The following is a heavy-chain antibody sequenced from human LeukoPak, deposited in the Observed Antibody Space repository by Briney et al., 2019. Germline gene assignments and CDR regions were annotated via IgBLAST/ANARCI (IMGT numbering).Heavy chain of an antibody. J-gene: IGHJ4*02. CDR1: GFTFSSYS. D-gene: IGHD2-2*01. V-gene: IGHV3-23*01. Sequence: GGSLRLSCAASGFTFSSYSMNWVRQAPGKGLEWVSAISGSGGSTYYADSVKGRFTISRDNSKNTLYLQMNSLRVEDTAVYYCAKESTPYCSSTSCPFDYWGQGTLVTVSS. CDR3: AKESTPYCSSTSCPFDY. CDR2: ISGSGGST.